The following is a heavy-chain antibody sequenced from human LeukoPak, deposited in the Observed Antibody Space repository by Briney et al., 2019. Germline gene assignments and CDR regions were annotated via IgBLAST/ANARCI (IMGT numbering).Heavy chain of an antibody. V-gene: IGHV3-23*01. CDR1: GFTFSDYY. J-gene: IGHJ4*02. Sequence: GGCLRLSCAASGFTFSDYYMSWVRQAPGKGLEWVSAVSGSGGSTYYADSVKGRFTISRDNSKNTLYLQMNSLRAEDTAVYYCAKENTPQYYYDSSGYPDYWGQGTLVTVSS. CDR2: VSGSGGST. CDR3: AKENTPQYYYDSSGYPDY. D-gene: IGHD3-22*01.